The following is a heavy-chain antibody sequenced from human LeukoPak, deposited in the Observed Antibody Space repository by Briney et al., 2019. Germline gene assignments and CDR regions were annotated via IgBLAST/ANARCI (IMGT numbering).Heavy chain of an antibody. CDR1: GFAFSTYS. Sequence: GGALRLSCAASGFAFSTYSMYWVRQAPGEGLEWVSSISSSSPYIYYADSVKGRFTISRDNDKNSLYLQVNSLRDEDTAVYYCARVSAAAAFDIWGQGTMVTVSS. J-gene: IGHJ3*02. V-gene: IGHV3-21*01. CDR3: ARVSAAAAFDI. CDR2: ISSSSPYI. D-gene: IGHD6-25*01.